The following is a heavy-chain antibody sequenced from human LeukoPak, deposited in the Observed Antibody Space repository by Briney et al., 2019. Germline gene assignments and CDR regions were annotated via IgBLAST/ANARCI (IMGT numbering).Heavy chain of an antibody. CDR1: GFTFTSYW. J-gene: IGHJ4*02. V-gene: IGHV3-74*01. Sequence: GGSLRLSCAASGFTFTSYWMHWVRQAPGKGLVWVSCINGDGSRAGYADSVKGRFTISRDNARTSLYLQMNSLRAEDTAVYYCATKSSDWYVGDYWGQGTLVTVSS. D-gene: IGHD6-19*01. CDR2: INGDGSRA. CDR3: ATKSSDWYVGDY.